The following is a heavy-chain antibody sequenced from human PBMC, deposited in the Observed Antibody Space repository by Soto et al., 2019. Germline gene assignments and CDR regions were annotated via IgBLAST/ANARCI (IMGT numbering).Heavy chain of an antibody. CDR1: GYSFTNYW. V-gene: IGHV5-51*01. CDR2: IYPGDSDT. CDR3: AKTGGTSLYGIVY. D-gene: IGHD2-2*01. Sequence: PGESLKISCKGSGYSFTNYWIGWVRQMSGKGLEWMGIIYPGDSDTRYSPSFQGQVTISVDKSISTAYLQWSSLKASDTAMYYWAKTGGTSLYGIVYWGQGTQVTAPQ. J-gene: IGHJ4*02.